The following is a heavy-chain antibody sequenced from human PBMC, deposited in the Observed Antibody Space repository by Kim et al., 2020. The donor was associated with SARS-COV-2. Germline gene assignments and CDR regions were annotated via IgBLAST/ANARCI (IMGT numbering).Heavy chain of an antibody. V-gene: IGHV6-1*01. D-gene: IGHD5-12*01. J-gene: IGHJ4*02. Sequence: KDSAVSVKSRITINSDTSKNQFSLQLHAVTAEDTAVYYCAKGWLKGGFDYWGQGILVTVSS. CDR3: AKGWLKGGFDY. CDR2: K.